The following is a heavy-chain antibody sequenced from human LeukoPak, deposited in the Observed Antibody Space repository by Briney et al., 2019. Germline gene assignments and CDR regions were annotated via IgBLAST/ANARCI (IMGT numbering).Heavy chain of an antibody. CDR1: GFTFSSYA. D-gene: IGHD2-15*01. CDR3: ATGYCSGGSCYYFDY. Sequence: GGSLRLSCAASGFTFSSYAMSWVRQAPGKGLEWVSAISGSGGSTYYADSVKGRFTISRDNSKNTLYLQMNSLRAEDTAVYYCATGYCSGGSCYYFDYWGQGTLVTVSS. CDR2: ISGSGGST. J-gene: IGHJ4*02. V-gene: IGHV3-23*01.